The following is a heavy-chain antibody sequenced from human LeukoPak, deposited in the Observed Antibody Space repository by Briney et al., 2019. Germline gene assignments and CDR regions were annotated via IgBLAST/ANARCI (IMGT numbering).Heavy chain of an antibody. Sequence: PGGSLRLSCATFGFTFSAYSMNWVRQAPGKGLQWVAYISPSGSSTHYAESVKGRFTVSRDNAKNSLYLQMISLSDEDTALYYCTREYHYYDGSGYYFWGQGTLATVSS. CDR3: TREYHYYDGSGYYF. J-gene: IGHJ4*02. CDR2: ISPSGSST. D-gene: IGHD3-22*01. CDR1: GFTFSAYS. V-gene: IGHV3-48*02.